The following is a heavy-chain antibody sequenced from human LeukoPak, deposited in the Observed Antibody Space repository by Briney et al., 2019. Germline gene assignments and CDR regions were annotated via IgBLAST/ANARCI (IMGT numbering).Heavy chain of an antibody. Sequence: ASVKVSCKASGGTFSSYAIIWVRQAPGQGLEWMGWINPNSGGTNYAQKFQGRVTMTRDTSISTAYMELTRLRSDDTAFYYCARGDYYGSGKVVAGWGQGTLVTVSS. V-gene: IGHV1-2*02. D-gene: IGHD3-10*01. CDR2: INPNSGGT. J-gene: IGHJ4*02. CDR3: ARGDYYGSGKVVAG. CDR1: GGTFSSYA.